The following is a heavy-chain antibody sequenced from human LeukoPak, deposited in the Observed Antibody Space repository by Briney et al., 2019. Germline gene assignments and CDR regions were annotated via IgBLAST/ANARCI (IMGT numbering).Heavy chain of an antibody. Sequence: GGSLRLSCAASGFIFSDYYMSWIRQAPGKGLEWVSYISGSGSTTYADSVKGRFTISRDNAKNSLYLQMNSLRTEGTAVYYCAFPVREPDYWGQGALVTVSS. J-gene: IGHJ4*02. CDR3: AFPVREPDY. CDR1: GFIFSDYY. D-gene: IGHD3-10*01. V-gene: IGHV3-11*04. CDR2: ISGSGSTT.